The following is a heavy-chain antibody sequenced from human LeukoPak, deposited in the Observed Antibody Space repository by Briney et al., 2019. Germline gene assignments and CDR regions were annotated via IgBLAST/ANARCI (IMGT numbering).Heavy chain of an antibody. J-gene: IGHJ4*02. D-gene: IGHD5-24*01. V-gene: IGHV1-69*04. CDR2: IIHILGIA. CDR3: ARDEMATILFDY. CDR1: GGTFSSYA. Sequence: ASVKVSCKASGGTFSSYAISWVRQAPGQGLEWMGRIIHILGIANCAQKFQRRVTITADKSTSTAYMEPSSLRSEDTAVYYCARDEMATILFDYWGQGTLVTVSS.